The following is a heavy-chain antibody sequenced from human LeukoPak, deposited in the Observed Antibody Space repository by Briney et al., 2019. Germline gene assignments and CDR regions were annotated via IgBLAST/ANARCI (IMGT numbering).Heavy chain of an antibody. Sequence: ASEKVSCKASGYTFTSYGISWVRQAPGQGLEWMGWISAYNGNTNYAQKLQGRVTMTTDTSTSTAYMELRSLRSDDTAVYYCARLHYYDSSGYYAYWGQGTLVTVSS. D-gene: IGHD3-22*01. V-gene: IGHV1-18*01. CDR1: GYTFTSYG. J-gene: IGHJ4*02. CDR3: ARLHYYDSSGYYAY. CDR2: ISAYNGNT.